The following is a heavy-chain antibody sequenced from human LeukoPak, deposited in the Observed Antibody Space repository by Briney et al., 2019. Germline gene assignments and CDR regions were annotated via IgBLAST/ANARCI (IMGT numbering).Heavy chain of an antibody. D-gene: IGHD3-3*01. V-gene: IGHV4-61*02. J-gene: IGHJ4*02. CDR2: IYTSGSA. Sequence: SQTLSLTCTVSDGSIGIGSYSWSWIRQPAGKGLEWIGRIYTSGSANYNPSLKSRVTISVDTSENQFSLRLSSVTAADTAVYYCAREHDDFWSGYHRYYFDYWGQGTLVTVSS. CDR3: AREHDDFWSGYHRYYFDY. CDR1: DGSIGIGSYS.